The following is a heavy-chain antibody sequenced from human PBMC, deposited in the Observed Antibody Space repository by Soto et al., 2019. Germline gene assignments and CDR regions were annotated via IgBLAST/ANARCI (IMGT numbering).Heavy chain of an antibody. CDR1: GGSFSGYY. CDR3: ARGRIFRGWHLTENWFDP. D-gene: IGHD2-15*01. CDR2: INHSGST. J-gene: IGHJ5*02. V-gene: IGHV4-34*01. Sequence: SETLSLTCAVYGGSFSGYYWSWIRQPPGKGLEWIGEINHSGSTNYNPSLKSRVTISVDTSKNQFSLKLSSVTAADTAVYYCARGRIFRGWHLTENWFDPWGQGTLVTVSS.